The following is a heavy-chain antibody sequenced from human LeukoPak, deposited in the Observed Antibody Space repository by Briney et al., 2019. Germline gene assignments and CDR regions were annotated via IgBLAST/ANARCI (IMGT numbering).Heavy chain of an antibody. Sequence: GGSLRLSCAASGFSFSDYYMSWIRQVPGKGLEWISYISSSGNDVFYADSLKGRITISRDNAKNSLYLQMNSLGAEDTALYYCARKGGVRETYGYYNSFCVDVWGRRTTVTVSS. J-gene: IGHJ6*03. CDR1: GFSFSDYY. V-gene: IGHV3-11*01. CDR3: ARKGGVRETYGYYNSFCVDV. D-gene: IGHD3-16*01. CDR2: ISSSGNDV.